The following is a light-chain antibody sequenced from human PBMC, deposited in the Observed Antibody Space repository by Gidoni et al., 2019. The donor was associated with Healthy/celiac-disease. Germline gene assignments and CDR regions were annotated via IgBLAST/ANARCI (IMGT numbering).Light chain of an antibody. J-gene: IGKJ2*01. Sequence: EIVMTQSPATLSVSPGERANLSCRASQSVSSNLAWDQQTPGQAPRLLIYGASTRATGIPARFSGSGSGTEFTLTISSLQSEDFAVYYCQQYNNWPPYTFGQGTKLEIK. CDR2: GAS. CDR1: QSVSSN. CDR3: QQYNNWPPYT. V-gene: IGKV3-15*01.